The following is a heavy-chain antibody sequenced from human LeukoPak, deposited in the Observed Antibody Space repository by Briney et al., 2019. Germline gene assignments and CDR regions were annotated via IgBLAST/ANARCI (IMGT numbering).Heavy chain of an antibody. V-gene: IGHV4-34*01. D-gene: IGHD5-18*01. Sequence: PSETLSLTCAVYGGSFGGYYWSWIRQPPGKGLEWIGEINHSGSTSYNPSLKSRVTISVDTSKNQFSLKLSSVTAADTAVYYCARRGRGYSYGTYYFDYWGQGTLVTVSS. CDR1: GGSFGGYY. CDR3: ARRGRGYSYGTYYFDY. J-gene: IGHJ4*02. CDR2: INHSGST.